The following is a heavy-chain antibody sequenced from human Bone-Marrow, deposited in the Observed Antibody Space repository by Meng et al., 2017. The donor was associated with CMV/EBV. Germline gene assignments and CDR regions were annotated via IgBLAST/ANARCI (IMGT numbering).Heavy chain of an antibody. CDR1: GYTFTDYY. CDR2: INPNNGDT. Sequence: ASVKVSCKASGYTFTDYYIHWVRQAPGQGLEWMGWINPNNGDTYYAQKFQGRVALTRDTSTSTAYMDLTRLTSDDTAIYYCARDTPEYSDSSGYPTLAYWGQGTLVTVSS. CDR3: ARDTPEYSDSSGYPTLAY. J-gene: IGHJ4*02. V-gene: IGHV1-2*02. D-gene: IGHD3-22*01.